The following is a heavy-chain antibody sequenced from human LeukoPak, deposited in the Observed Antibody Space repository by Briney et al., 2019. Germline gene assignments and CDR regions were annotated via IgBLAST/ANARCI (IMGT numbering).Heavy chain of an antibody. CDR2: IIPIFGTA. CDR3: AREGPLHDFWSGYYSDY. Sequence: SVKVSCKASGGTFSSYAISWVRQAPGQGLKWMGRIIPIFGTANYAQKFQGRVTITTDESTSTAYMELSSLRSEDTAVYYCAREGPLHDFWSGYYSDYWGQGTLVTVSS. D-gene: IGHD3-3*01. CDR1: GGTFSSYA. J-gene: IGHJ4*02. V-gene: IGHV1-69*05.